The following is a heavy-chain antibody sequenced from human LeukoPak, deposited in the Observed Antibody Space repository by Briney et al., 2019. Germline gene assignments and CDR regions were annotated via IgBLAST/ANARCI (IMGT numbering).Heavy chain of an antibody. J-gene: IGHJ6*03. D-gene: IGHD6-13*01. Sequence: AESLSLSCAASGFTFSTYWMSWVRQAPGKGLEWVASIREGGSGYVAPMIGRFAISRVNAKNPQYLVMNSLGAEGPAAVYWWREDSSWASDYYYMDVWGKGTTVTVSS. CDR1: GFTFSTYW. V-gene: IGHV3-7*01. CDR3: WREDSSWASDYYYMDV. CDR2: IREGGSG.